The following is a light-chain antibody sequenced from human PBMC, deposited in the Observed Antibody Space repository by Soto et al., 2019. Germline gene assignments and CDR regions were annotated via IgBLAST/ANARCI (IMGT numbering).Light chain of an antibody. Sequence: DIQMTQSPSSLSASVGDRVTITCRASQGIRNLLVWYQQKPEKAPKSLIYGTSNLESGFPSRFSGSGSVTDYTLTISSLQPEDFATYYCHQYDIYPITFGQGTRLQI. CDR2: GTS. V-gene: IGKV1D-16*01. CDR3: HQYDIYPIT. CDR1: QGIRNL. J-gene: IGKJ5*01.